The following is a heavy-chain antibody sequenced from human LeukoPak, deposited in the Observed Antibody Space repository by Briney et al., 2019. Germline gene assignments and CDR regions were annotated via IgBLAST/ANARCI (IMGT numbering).Heavy chain of an antibody. CDR3: TRVVVEWELLSGFGY. CDR2: IRSKAYGGTT. D-gene: IGHD1-26*01. J-gene: IGHJ4*02. Sequence: GGSLRLSCTASGFTFGDYAMSWFRQAPGKGLEWVGFIRSKAYGGTTEYAASVKGRFTISRDDSKSIAYLQMNSLKTEDTAVYYCTRVVVEWELLSGFGYWGQGTLVTVSS. V-gene: IGHV3-49*03. CDR1: GFTFGDYA.